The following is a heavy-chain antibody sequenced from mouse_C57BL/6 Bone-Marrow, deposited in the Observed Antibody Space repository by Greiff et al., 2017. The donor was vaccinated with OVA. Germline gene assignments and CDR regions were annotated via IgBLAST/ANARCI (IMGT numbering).Heavy chain of an antibody. D-gene: IGHD1-1*01. CDR3: ARVTTVVFDY. J-gene: IGHJ2*01. CDR2: IDPSDGFP. Sequence: QVQLQQPGAELVKPGASVKLSCKASGYTFTSYWMQWVKQRPGQGLEWIGEIDPSDGFPNYNQKFKGKATLTVDTSSSTAYMQLSSLTSEDSAVYYCARVTTVVFDYWGQGTTLTVSS. CDR1: GYTFTSYW. V-gene: IGHV1-50*01.